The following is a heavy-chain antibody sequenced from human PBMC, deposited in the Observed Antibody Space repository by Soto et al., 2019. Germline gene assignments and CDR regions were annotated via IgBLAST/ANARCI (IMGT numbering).Heavy chain of an antibody. D-gene: IGHD2-8*01. CDR2: ISSDGANK. Sequence: GGSLRLSCAIFGFTFNSRSSHGMSWVRQAPGKGREWVSTISSDGANKHYAESVKGRFTISKDTSRNTVDLHMNSLGAEDTAMYFCVSWVSQHFDYWGQGILVTVSS. J-gene: IGHJ4*02. CDR3: VSWVSQHFDY. V-gene: IGHV3-23*01. CDR1: GFTFNSRSSHG.